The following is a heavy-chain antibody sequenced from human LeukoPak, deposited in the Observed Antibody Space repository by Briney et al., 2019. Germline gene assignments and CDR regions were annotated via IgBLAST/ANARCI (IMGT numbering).Heavy chain of an antibody. V-gene: IGHV1-2*02. CDR2: INPNSGGT. Sequence: GASVKVSCKASGYTFTAYSMHWVRQAPGQGLEWMGWINPNSGGTDCAQRFQGRVTMTRDTSITMLYMEMSSLTPDDTAVYYCARAGYCSDGKCSTFDYWGQGTLVTVSS. CDR1: GYTFTAYS. J-gene: IGHJ4*02. D-gene: IGHD2-15*01. CDR3: ARAGYCSDGKCSTFDY.